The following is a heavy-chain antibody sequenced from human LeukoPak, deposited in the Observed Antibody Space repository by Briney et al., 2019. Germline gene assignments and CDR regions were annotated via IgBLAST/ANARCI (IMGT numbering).Heavy chain of an antibody. D-gene: IGHD2-2*01. V-gene: IGHV3-33*01. CDR1: VFTFSSYG. Sequence: GRSLRLSCAASVFTFSSYGMHWVRQAPGKGLEWVAVIWYDGSNKYYADSVKGRFTISRDNSKNTLYLQMNSLRAEDTAVYYCARDCSSTSCWQFDYWGQGTLVTVSS. J-gene: IGHJ4*02. CDR2: IWYDGSNK. CDR3: ARDCSSTSCWQFDY.